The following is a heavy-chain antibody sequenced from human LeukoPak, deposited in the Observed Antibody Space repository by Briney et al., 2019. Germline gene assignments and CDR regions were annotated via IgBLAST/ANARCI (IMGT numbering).Heavy chain of an antibody. Sequence: SETLSLTCTVSGGSISSTNYYWGWIRQPPGKGLECIGTIYYSGSTYYSPSLKSRVTMSVDTSKNQFSLKLSSVTAADTAVYYCARGGGRWLQFWGSSYFDYWGQGTLVTVSS. CDR1: GGSISSTNYY. CDR2: IYYSGST. CDR3: ARGGGRWLQFWGSSYFDY. D-gene: IGHD5-24*01. V-gene: IGHV4-39*07. J-gene: IGHJ4*02.